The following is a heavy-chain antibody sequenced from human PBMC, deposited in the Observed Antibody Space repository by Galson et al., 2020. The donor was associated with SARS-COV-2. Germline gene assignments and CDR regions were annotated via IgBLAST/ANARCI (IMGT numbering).Heavy chain of an antibody. J-gene: IGHJ5*02. Sequence: SETLSLTCAVYGGSFSGYYWSWIRQPPGKGLEWIGEINHSGSTNYNPSLKSRVTISVDTSKNQFSLKLSSVTAADTAVYYCARGRYSSSWYGPRHWFDPWGQGTLVTVSS. CDR3: ARGRYSSSWYGPRHWFDP. D-gene: IGHD6-13*01. CDR1: GGSFSGYY. CDR2: INHSGST. V-gene: IGHV4-34*01.